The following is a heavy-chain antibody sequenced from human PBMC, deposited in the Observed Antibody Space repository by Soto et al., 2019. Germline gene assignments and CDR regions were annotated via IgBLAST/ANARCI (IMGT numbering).Heavy chain of an antibody. J-gene: IGHJ6*03. CDR2: MNPNSGNT. Sequence: ASVKVSCTASGYTFTSYDINWVRQATGQGLEWMGWMNPNSGNTGYAQKFQGRVTMTRNTSISTAYMELSSLRSEDTAVYYCARAGHASTYYDFWSGYYYYYYMDVWGKGTTVTVSS. D-gene: IGHD3-3*01. CDR1: GYTFTSYD. CDR3: ARAGHASTYYDFWSGYYYYYYMDV. V-gene: IGHV1-8*01.